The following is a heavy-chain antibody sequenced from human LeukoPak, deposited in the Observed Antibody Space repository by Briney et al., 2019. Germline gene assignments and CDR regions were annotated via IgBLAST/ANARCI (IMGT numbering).Heavy chain of an antibody. D-gene: IGHD2-15*01. CDR2: ISSSSSYI. Sequence: GGSLRLSCAASGFTFSSYSMNWVRQAPGKGLECVSSISSSSSYIYYADSVKGRFTISRDNAKNSLYLQMNSLRAEDTAVYYCARGLGGGRWNYYYYMDVWGKGTTVTVSS. CDR1: GFTFSSYS. J-gene: IGHJ6*03. V-gene: IGHV3-21*01. CDR3: ARGLGGGRWNYYYYMDV.